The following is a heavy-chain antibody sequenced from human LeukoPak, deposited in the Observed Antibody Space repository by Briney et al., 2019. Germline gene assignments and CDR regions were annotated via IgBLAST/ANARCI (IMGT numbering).Heavy chain of an antibody. D-gene: IGHD6-13*01. J-gene: IGHJ4*02. V-gene: IGHV3-21*01. Sequence: PGGSLRLSCAASGFIFSNYWMHWVRQAPGKGLEWVSSISTTTSYIYYADSVKGRFTISRDNAKNSLYLQMNSLRAEDTAVYYCARDTIVVGGSPEYYFAYWGLGTLVTVSS. CDR3: ARDTIVVGGSPEYYFAY. CDR2: ISTTTSYI. CDR1: GFIFSNYW.